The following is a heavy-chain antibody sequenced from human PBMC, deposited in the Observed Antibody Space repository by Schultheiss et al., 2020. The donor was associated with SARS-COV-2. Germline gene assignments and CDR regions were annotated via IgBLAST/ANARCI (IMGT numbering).Heavy chain of an antibody. CDR1: GFTFSSYS. J-gene: IGHJ6*03. V-gene: IGHV3-21*01. D-gene: IGHD3/OR15-3a*01. Sequence: GGSLRLSCAASGFTFSSYSMNWVHQAPGKGLEWVSSISSSSSYIYYADSVKGRFTISRDNAKNSLYLQMNSLRAEDTAVYYCARDRTESYYYYYYMDVWGKGTTVTVSS. CDR3: ARDRTESYYYYYYMDV. CDR2: ISSSSSYI.